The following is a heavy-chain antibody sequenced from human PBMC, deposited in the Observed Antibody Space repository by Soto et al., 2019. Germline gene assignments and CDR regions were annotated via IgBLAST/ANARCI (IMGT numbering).Heavy chain of an antibody. Sequence: QLQLQESGPGLVKPSEILSLTCTVSGGSISSSSYYWGWIRQPPGKGLEWIGSIYYSGSTYYNPSLKSRVTISVDTSKNQFSLKLSSVTAADTAVYYCASLPAYCSGGSCYYSVYWGQGTLVTVSS. CDR1: GGSISSSSYY. V-gene: IGHV4-39*01. J-gene: IGHJ4*02. CDR2: IYYSGST. D-gene: IGHD2-15*01. CDR3: ASLPAYCSGGSCYYSVY.